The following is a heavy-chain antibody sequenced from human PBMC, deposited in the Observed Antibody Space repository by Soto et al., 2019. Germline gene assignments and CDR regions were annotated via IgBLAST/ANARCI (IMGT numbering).Heavy chain of an antibody. D-gene: IGHD2-15*01. J-gene: IGHJ6*02. CDR1: GFTFDDYA. V-gene: IGHV3-9*01. Sequence: EVQLVESGGGLVQPGRSLRLSCAASGFTFDDYAMHWVRQAPGKGLEWVSGISWNSGSIGYADSVKGRFTISRDNAKNSLYLQMNSLRAEDTALYYCSRSGYCSGGSCKHYYYYYGMDVWGQGTTVTVSS. CDR3: SRSGYCSGGSCKHYYYYYGMDV. CDR2: ISWNSGSI.